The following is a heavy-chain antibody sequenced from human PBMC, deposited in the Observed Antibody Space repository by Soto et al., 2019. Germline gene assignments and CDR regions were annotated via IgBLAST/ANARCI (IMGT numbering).Heavy chain of an antibody. Sequence: XESLKIFCQGSGNLFTKHGVALVLQKPGKGLEWIGIIDPVDSDDRYSPSFEGQVTISVDKSNNTAFLRWDKLKTSDTATYFCARRALDHSGHYYPYNWFDSWGQGTQVTVPS. CDR1: GNLFTKHG. V-gene: IGHV5-51*01. CDR3: ARRALDHSGHYYPYNWFDS. J-gene: IGHJ5*01. D-gene: IGHD3-22*01. CDR2: IDPVDSDD.